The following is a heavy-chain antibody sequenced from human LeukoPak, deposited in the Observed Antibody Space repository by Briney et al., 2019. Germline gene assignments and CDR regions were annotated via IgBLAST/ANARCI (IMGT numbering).Heavy chain of an antibody. D-gene: IGHD2-2*01. CDR2: IYSGDST. J-gene: IGHJ6*02. CDR3: ARDGRYCIITSCYGYYGMDV. Sequence: GGSLRLSCAASGFTVSSNYMSWVRQAPGKGLEWVSVIYSGDSTYYADSVKGRFTISRQNSKNTLDLQMNSLRPEDTAVYYCARDGRYCIITSCYGYYGMDVWGQGATVTVTS. V-gene: IGHV3-53*04. CDR1: GFTVSSNY.